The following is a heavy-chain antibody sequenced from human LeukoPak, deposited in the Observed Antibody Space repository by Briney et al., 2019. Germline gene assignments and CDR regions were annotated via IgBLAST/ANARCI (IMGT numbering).Heavy chain of an antibody. J-gene: IGHJ3*01. D-gene: IGHD3-22*01. CDR3: ARHRGYVGAFDV. V-gene: IGHV4-4*02. CDR1: GGSISSSNW. CDR2: IYHSGST. Sequence: SGTLSLTCAVSGGSISSSNWWSWVRQPPGKGLEWIGEIYHSGSTNYNPSLKSRVTISVDTSKNQFSLNLSSVTASETAVYYCARHRGYVGAFDVWGRGTMVTVSS.